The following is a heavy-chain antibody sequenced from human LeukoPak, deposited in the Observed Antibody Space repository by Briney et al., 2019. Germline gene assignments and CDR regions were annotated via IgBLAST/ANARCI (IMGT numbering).Heavy chain of an antibody. V-gene: IGHV4-59*01. CDR2: LYFSGST. CDR1: GNSISNYY. CDR3: ARGPGSGTYWAFDY. Sequence: SETLSLTCTVSGNSISNYYWSWIRQPPGKGLEWIGYLYFSGSTNYNPSLKSRVTISVDTSKNQFSLKLSSVTAADAAVYYCARGPGSGTYWAFDYWGQGTLVTVSS. J-gene: IGHJ4*02. D-gene: IGHD1-26*01.